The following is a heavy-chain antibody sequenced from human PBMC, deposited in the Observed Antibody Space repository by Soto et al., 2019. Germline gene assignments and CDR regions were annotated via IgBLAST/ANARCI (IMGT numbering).Heavy chain of an antibody. CDR3: ARDLRGGSYSSFDY. CDR2: ISRSSSTI. Sequence: EVQLVESGGGLVQPGGSLRLSCAASGFTFSGYSMNWVRQAPGKGLEWVSYISRSSSTIYYADSVKGRFTISRDNAKNSLYLQMNSLRAEDTAVYYCARDLRGGSYSSFDYWGQGTLVTVSS. V-gene: IGHV3-48*01. D-gene: IGHD1-26*01. CDR1: GFTFSGYS. J-gene: IGHJ4*02.